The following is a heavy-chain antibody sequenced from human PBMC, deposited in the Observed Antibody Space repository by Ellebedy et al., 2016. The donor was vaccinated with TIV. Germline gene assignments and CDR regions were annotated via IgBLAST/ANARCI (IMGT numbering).Heavy chain of an antibody. CDR2: ISYDGSDK. V-gene: IGHV3-30*18. J-gene: IGHJ4*02. Sequence: GESLKISCAASGFTFSSYGMHWVRQVPGKGLEWVAVISYDGSDKLSADSVKGRFSISRDNSRNTVYLQMNSLRAEDTAVYYCAKDSTGVWWESTRPRQFDYWGQGTLVTVSS. D-gene: IGHD2-21*01. CDR3: AKDSTGVWWESTRPRQFDY. CDR1: GFTFSSYG.